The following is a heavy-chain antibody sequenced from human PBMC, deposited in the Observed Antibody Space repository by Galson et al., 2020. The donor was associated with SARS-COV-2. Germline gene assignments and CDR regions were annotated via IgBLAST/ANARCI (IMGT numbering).Heavy chain of an antibody. CDR1: GGSISSGSYY. CDR3: AREIAQYSSSWYVDY. CDR2: IYTSGST. V-gene: IGHV4-61*02. J-gene: IGHJ4*02. Sequence: SETLSLTCTVSGGSISSGSYYWSWIRQPAGKGLEWIGRIYTSGSTNYNPSLKSRVTISVDTSKNQFSLKLSSVTAADTAVYYCAREIAQYSSSWYVDYWGQGTLVTVSS. D-gene: IGHD6-13*01.